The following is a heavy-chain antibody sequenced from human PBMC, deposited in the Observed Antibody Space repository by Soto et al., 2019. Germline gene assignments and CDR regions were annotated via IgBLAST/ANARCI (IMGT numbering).Heavy chain of an antibody. D-gene: IGHD3-22*01. CDR3: AKAQTYYDPSAGFDM. CDR2: VSSGSTYT. V-gene: IGHV3-11*03. CDR1: GFSFRDYY. J-gene: IGHJ3*02. Sequence: GGSLRLSCVASGFSFRDYYMIWIRQAPGKGLEWVSYVSSGSTYTNYAESVKGRFTISRDDAKNSLFLQMNSLRVEDTAVYYCAKAQTYYDPSAGFDMWGQGTMVTVSS.